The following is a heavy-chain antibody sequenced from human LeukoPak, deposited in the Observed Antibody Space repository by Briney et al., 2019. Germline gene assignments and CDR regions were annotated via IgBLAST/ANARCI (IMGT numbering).Heavy chain of an antibody. CDR1: GFTFSNYG. CDR2: ISGSGGNT. V-gene: IGHV3-23*01. D-gene: IGHD2-15*01. CDR3: AKTSLWDGSGHYYYMDV. Sequence: GGSLRLSCAASGFTFSNYGMSWVRQAPGKGLELVSGISGSGGNTYYAGSVKGRVTISRDNSKNTLYLQMDSLRAEDTALYYCAKTSLWDGSGHYYYMDVWGKGTTVTISS. J-gene: IGHJ6*03.